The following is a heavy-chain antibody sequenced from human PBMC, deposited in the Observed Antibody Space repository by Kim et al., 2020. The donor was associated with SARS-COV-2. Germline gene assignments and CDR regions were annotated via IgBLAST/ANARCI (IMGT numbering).Heavy chain of an antibody. Sequence: GGSLRLSCAASGFTFSSYAMHGVRQAPGKGLEWVAVISYDGSNKYYADSVKGRFTISRDNSKNTLYLQMNSLRAEDTAVYYCARGRHRITMIVVVTRNVYDAFHIWGQGTMVTVSS. D-gene: IGHD3-22*01. V-gene: IGHV3-30-3*01. CDR2: ISYDGSNK. CDR1: GFTFSSYA. CDR3: ARGRHRITMIVVVTRNVYDAFHI. J-gene: IGHJ3*02.